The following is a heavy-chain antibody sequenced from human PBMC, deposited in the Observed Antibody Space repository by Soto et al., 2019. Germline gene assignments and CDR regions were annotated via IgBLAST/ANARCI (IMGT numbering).Heavy chain of an antibody. V-gene: IGHV4-59*01. J-gene: IGHJ6*02. CDR1: GGSISSYY. CDR2: IYYSGST. CDR3: ARASQSDNYGMDV. Sequence: PSETLSLTCTVSGGSISSYYWSWIRQPPGKGLEWIGYIYYSGSTNYNPSPKSRVTISVDTSKNQFSLKLSSVTAADTAVYYCARASQSDNYGMDVWGQGTTVTVSS.